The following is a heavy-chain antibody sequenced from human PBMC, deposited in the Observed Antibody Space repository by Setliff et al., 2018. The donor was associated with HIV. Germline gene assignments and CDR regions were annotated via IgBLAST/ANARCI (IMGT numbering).Heavy chain of an antibody. V-gene: IGHV4-34*01. D-gene: IGHD3-10*01. CDR1: GGSFSGYY. CDR2: IDHTGST. CDR3: ARGRNYGSPYFYYMDV. J-gene: IGHJ6*03. Sequence: SETLSLTCAVYGGSFSGYYWSWIRQPPGKGLEWLGEIDHTGSTNYNLSLKSRITMSADPSKNQFSLKVRSVIAADTALYYCARGRNYGSPYFYYMDVRATGTTVTVSS.